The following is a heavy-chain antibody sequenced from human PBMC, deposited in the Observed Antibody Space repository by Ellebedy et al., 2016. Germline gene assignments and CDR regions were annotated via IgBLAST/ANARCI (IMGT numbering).Heavy chain of an antibody. CDR3: ASRYCSGGSCVSFQH. V-gene: IGHV3-33*01. Sequence: GESLKISCAASGFTFSSYAMHWVRQAPGKRLEWVSVIWYDGSKIHYADSVKGRFTISRDNSKNTLYLQMNSLRAEDTAVYYCASRYCSGGSCVSFQHWGQGTLVTVSS. CDR1: GFTFSSYA. D-gene: IGHD2-15*01. J-gene: IGHJ1*01. CDR2: IWYDGSKI.